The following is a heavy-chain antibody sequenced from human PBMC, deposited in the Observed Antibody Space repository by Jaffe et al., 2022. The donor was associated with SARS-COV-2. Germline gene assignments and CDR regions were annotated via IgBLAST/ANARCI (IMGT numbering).Heavy chain of an antibody. J-gene: IGHJ4*02. CDR2: ISGSGGST. CDR3: AKGDYDFWSGYYEGFDY. V-gene: IGHV3-23*01. D-gene: IGHD3-3*01. Sequence: EVQLLESGGGLVQPGGSLRLSCAASGFTFSSYAMSWVRQAPGKGLEWVSAISGSGGSTYYADSVKGRFTISRDNSKNTLYLQMNSLRAEDTAVYYCAKGDYDFWSGYYEGFDYWGQGTLVTVSS. CDR1: GFTFSSYA.